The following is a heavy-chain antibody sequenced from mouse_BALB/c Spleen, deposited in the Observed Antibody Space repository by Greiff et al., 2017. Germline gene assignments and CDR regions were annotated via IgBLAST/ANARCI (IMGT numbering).Heavy chain of an antibody. V-gene: IGHV1-5*01. Sequence: EVKLQESGTVLARPGASVKMSCKASGYTFTSYWMHWVKQRPGQGLEWIGAIYPGNSDTSYNQKFKGKAKLTAVTSTSTAYMELSSLTNEDSAVYYCTSPSYGNYVGFAYWGQGTLVTVSA. D-gene: IGHD2-1*01. CDR3: TSPSYGNYVGFAY. CDR1: GYTFTSYW. J-gene: IGHJ3*01. CDR2: IYPGNSDT.